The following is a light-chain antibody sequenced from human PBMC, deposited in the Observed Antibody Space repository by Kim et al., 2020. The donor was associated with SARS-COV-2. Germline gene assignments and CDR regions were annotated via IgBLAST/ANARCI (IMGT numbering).Light chain of an antibody. CDR1: SLRRYY. V-gene: IGLV3-19*01. Sequence: SSELTQDPAVSVAVGQTVKITCQGDSLRRYYASWYQQKPGQAPVLVIYGRNNRPSGIPERFSGSTSGNTASLTITGAQAEDEADYYCNSRDSSENVLFGGGTKLPVL. CDR2: GRN. CDR3: NSRDSSENVL. J-gene: IGLJ2*01.